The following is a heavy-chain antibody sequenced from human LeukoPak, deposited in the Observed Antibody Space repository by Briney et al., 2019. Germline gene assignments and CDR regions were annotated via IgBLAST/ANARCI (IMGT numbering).Heavy chain of an antibody. Sequence: SETQSLTCTVSGGSISSSSYYWGWIRQPPGKGLEWIGSIYSSGGTYYNPSLKSRVTISVDTSKNQFSLKLSSVTAADTAVYYCARAHYSFGMDVWGQGTTVTVSS. V-gene: IGHV4-39*01. CDR1: GGSISSSSYY. CDR2: IYSSGGT. CDR3: ARAHYSFGMDV. J-gene: IGHJ6*02.